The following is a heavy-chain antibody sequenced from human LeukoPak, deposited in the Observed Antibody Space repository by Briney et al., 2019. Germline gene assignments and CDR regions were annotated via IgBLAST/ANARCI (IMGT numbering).Heavy chain of an antibody. V-gene: IGHV3-23*01. D-gene: IGHD1-1*01. CDR1: GFTFSSYA. J-gene: IGHJ4*02. CDR2: ISNSADRT. CDR3: AKGTDTTGRQNFDI. Sequence: GRSLRLSCAASGFTFSSYAMSWVRQAPGKGLEWVATISNSADRTYYADSVKGRFTISRDNAKKVVFLQMKSLRRGDSALYFCAKGTDTTGRQNFDIWGQGTLVTVSS.